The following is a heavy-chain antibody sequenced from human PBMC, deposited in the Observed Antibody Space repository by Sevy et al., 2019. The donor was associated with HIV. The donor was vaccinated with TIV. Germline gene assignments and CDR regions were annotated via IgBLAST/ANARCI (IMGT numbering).Heavy chain of an antibody. J-gene: IGHJ6*02. CDR1: GFTFSDYY. V-gene: IGHV3-11*01. Sequence: GGSLRLSCAASGFTFSDYYMSWIRQAPGKGLEWISYISGSDGTILYADSVKGRFTISRDNSKNSLYLQMSSLRAEDTAVYYCARDHVKDGDLGDYYYFAMDVWGQGTTVTGSS. CDR2: ISGSDGTI. CDR3: ARDHVKDGDLGDYYYFAMDV. D-gene: IGHD4-17*01.